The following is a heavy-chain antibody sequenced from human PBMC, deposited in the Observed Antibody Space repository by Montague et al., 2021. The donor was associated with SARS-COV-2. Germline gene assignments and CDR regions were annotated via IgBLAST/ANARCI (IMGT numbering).Heavy chain of an antibody. J-gene: IGHJ6*03. V-gene: IGHV4-34*01. Sequence: SETLSLTCAVSGGSFSRYYWSWIRQPLGKGLEWIGEISQSGSTKYNPSLQSRVTISLDTSRNQFSLKVSSVTAADTAIYYCARLGDGIVPSPILGLGPYYSFYYMDVWGKGTTVTVSS. CDR3: ARLGDGIVPSPILGLGPYYSFYYMDV. CDR1: GGSFSRYY. CDR2: ISQSGST. D-gene: IGHD2-2*02.